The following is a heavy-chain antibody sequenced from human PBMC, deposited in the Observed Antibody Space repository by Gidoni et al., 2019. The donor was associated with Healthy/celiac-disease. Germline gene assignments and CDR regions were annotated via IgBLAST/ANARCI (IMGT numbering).Heavy chain of an antibody. CDR1: GFSLSTSGVG. CDR2: IYWNDDK. Sequence: QITLKESGPTLVKPTQTLTLTCTFSGFSLSTSGVGVGWIRQPPGKALEWLALIYWNDDKRYSPSLKSRLTITKDTSKNQVVLTMTNMDPVDTATYYCAHRAWFGELLSDYFDYWGQGTLVTVSS. CDR3: AHRAWFGELLSDYFDY. V-gene: IGHV2-5*01. J-gene: IGHJ4*02. D-gene: IGHD3-10*01.